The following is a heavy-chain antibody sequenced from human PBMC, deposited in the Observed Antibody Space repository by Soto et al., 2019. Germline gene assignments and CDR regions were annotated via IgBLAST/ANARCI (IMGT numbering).Heavy chain of an antibody. CDR1: GFTFSSYS. Sequence: SLRLSCAASGFTFSSYSMNWVRQAPGTGLEWVSYISSSSSTIYYADSVKGRFTISRDNAKNSLYLQMNSLRDEDTAVYYCARVLELYYDYVWGTEGAFDIWGQGTMVTVSS. CDR2: ISSSSSTI. J-gene: IGHJ3*02. V-gene: IGHV3-48*02. D-gene: IGHD3-16*01. CDR3: ARVLELYYDYVWGTEGAFDI.